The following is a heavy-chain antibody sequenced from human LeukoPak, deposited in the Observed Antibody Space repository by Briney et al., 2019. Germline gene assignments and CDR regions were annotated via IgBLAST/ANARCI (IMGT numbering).Heavy chain of an antibody. J-gene: IGHJ4*02. D-gene: IGHD6-6*01. CDR2: INWKGGST. CDR3: ARRPYSSSSHYFDY. CDR1: GCTFDDYG. Sequence: GGSLRLSCAASGCTFDDYGMSWVRQPPGKGLAWVSGINWKGGSTAYADSVKGRFTISRDNAKNSLYLEMNSLRAEDTALYHCARRPYSSSSHYFDYWGQGTLVTVSS. V-gene: IGHV3-20*01.